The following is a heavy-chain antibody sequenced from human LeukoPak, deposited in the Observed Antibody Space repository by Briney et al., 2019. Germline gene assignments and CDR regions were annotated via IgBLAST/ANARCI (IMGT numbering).Heavy chain of an antibody. D-gene: IGHD1-26*01. CDR2: ISSRSGTI. J-gene: IGHJ4*02. Sequence: GSLRLSCVGSGFSFSSYSINWVRQAPGKGLDWVSYISSRSGTIDYADSVKGRFTISRDNSKNTLYLQMNSLRAEDTAVYYCAKDKSGSGYFDYWGQGTLVTVSS. CDR3: AKDKSGSGYFDY. V-gene: IGHV3-48*01. CDR1: GFSFSSYS.